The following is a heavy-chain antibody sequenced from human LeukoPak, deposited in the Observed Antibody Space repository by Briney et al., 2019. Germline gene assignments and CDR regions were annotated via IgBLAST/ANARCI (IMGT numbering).Heavy chain of an antibody. CDR3: AREHYYDSSGYYYGAFDI. D-gene: IGHD3-22*01. J-gene: IGHJ3*02. Sequence: GGSLRLSCAASGFTVSSNYMSWVRQAPGKGLEWVSVIYSGGSTYYTDSVKGRFTISRDNSKNTLYLQMYSLRAEDTAVYYCAREHYYDSSGYYYGAFDIWGQGTMVTVSS. V-gene: IGHV3-66*02. CDR1: GFTVSSNY. CDR2: IYSGGST.